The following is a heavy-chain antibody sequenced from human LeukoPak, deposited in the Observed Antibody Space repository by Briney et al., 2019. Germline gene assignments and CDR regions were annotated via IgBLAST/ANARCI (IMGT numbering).Heavy chain of an antibody. J-gene: IGHJ4*02. CDR2: ISSSSSYI. CDR3: AREPGDY. Sequence: GGSLRLSCAASGFTFISYSMNWVRRAPGQGLEWVSSISSSSSYIYYADSVKGRFTISRDNAKNSLYLQMNSLRPEDTAVYYCAREPGDYWGQGTLVTVSS. V-gene: IGHV3-21*01. CDR1: GFTFISYS.